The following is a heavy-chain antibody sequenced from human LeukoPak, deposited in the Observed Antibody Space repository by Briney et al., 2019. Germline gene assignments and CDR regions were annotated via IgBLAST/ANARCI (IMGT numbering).Heavy chain of an antibody. J-gene: IGHJ5*02. CDR3: ARGSIVVVPAASNWFDP. CDR2: IYHSGST. V-gene: IGHV4-30-2*01. D-gene: IGHD2-2*01. Sequence: SETLSLTCAVSGGSISSGGYSWSWIRQPPGKGLEWIGYIYHSGSTYYNPSLKSRVTISVDRSKNQFSLKLSSVTAADTAVYYCARGSIVVVPAASNWFDPWGQGTLVIVSS. CDR1: GGSISSGGYS.